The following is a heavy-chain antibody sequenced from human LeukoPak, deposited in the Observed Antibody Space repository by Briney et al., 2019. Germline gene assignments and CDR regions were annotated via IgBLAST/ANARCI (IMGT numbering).Heavy chain of an antibody. V-gene: IGHV3-21*04. CDR1: GFTFRSYS. CDR2: INSDSNYI. J-gene: IGHJ4*02. D-gene: IGHD1-1*01. CDR3: ARDPGY. Sequence: GGSLRLSCAASGFTFRSYSMNWVRQAPGKGLEWVSSINSDSNYIYYADSVQGRFTISRDNAKNSLYLQMNSLRAEDTAVYYCARDPGYWGQGTLVTVSS.